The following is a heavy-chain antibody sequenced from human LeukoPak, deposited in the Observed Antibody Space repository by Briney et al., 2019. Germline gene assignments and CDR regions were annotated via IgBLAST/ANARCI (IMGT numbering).Heavy chain of an antibody. CDR3: ATTRIAVAGTKAFDI. D-gene: IGHD6-19*01. CDR1: GGSISSYY. J-gene: IGHJ3*02. CDR2: IYYSGST. V-gene: IGHV4-59*08. Sequence: SETLSLTCTVSGGSISSYYWSWIRQPPGKGLEWIGYIYYSGSTNYNPSLKSRVTISVDTSKNQFSLKLSSVTAADTAVYYCATTRIAVAGTKAFDIWGQGTMVTVSS.